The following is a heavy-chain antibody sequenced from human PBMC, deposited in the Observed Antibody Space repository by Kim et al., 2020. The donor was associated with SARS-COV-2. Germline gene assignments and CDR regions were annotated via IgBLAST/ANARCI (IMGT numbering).Heavy chain of an antibody. CDR2: IYHSGST. Sequence: SETLSLTCTVSGDSINSGGYYWSWIRQHPGKGLEWIGYIYHSGSTYYNPSLKSRVTISLDMSENQFSLNLSSVTAADTAVYYCARVSSGSLSFDYWGQGTLVTVSS. D-gene: IGHD3-10*01. CDR3: ARVSSGSLSFDY. CDR1: GDSINSGGYY. J-gene: IGHJ4*02. V-gene: IGHV4-31*03.